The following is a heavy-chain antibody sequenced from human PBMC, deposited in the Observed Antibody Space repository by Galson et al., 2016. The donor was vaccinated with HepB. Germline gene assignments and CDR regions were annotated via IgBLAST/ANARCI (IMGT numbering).Heavy chain of an antibody. V-gene: IGHV3-33*06. J-gene: IGHJ6*02. D-gene: IGHD3-16*01. CDR3: AKDRETWAPYGMEV. Sequence: SLRLSCAASGFTSSSYVMHWVRQAPGKGLEWVAVIWYDGRTEYYADSVKGRFAISRDNSGDTLYLYMNSLRVEDTAVYYCAKDRETWAPYGMEVWGQGTTVTVSS. CDR1: GFTSSSYV. CDR2: IWYDGRTE.